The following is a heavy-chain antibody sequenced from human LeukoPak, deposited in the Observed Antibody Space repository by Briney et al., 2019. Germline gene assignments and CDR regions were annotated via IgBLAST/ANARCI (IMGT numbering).Heavy chain of an antibody. D-gene: IGHD3-3*01. CDR3: ARHYGVDIDY. Sequence: GGSLRLSCAASGFTFSSYEMNWVRQAPGKGLEWVSYISSSGSSIYYADSVKGRFTISRDNAKNSLYLQMNSLRAEDTAVYYCARHYGVDIDYWGQGTLVTVSS. V-gene: IGHV3-48*03. CDR2: ISSSGSSI. J-gene: IGHJ4*02. CDR1: GFTFSSYE.